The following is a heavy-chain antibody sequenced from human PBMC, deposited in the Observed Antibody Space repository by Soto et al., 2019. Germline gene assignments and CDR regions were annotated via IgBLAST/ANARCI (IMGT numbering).Heavy chain of an antibody. CDR1: GVSISSGDYY. CDR2: IYYSGST. Sequence: SETLSLTCTVSGVSISSGDYYWSWIRQPPGKGLEWIGYIYYSGSTYYNPSLKSRVTISVDTSKNQFSLKLNSVTAADTAVYYCARDLWGYCGADCYPLDVWGQGTTVTVSS. V-gene: IGHV4-30-4*02. J-gene: IGHJ6*02. D-gene: IGHD2-21*02. CDR3: ARDLWGYCGADCYPLDV.